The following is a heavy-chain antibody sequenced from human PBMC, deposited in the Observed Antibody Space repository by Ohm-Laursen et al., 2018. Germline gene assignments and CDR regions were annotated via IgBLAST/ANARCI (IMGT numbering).Heavy chain of an antibody. CDR2: INPSGGST. D-gene: IGHD4-11*01. CDR3: ARDSGVTTTVTYGMDV. J-gene: IGHJ6*02. Sequence: GASVKVSCKASGYTFTGYYMHWVRQAPGQGLEWMGIINPSGGSTSYAQKFQGRVTMTRDTPTSTVYMELSSLRSEDTAVYYCARDSGVTTTVTYGMDVWGQGTTVTVSS. CDR1: GYTFTGYY. V-gene: IGHV1-46*01.